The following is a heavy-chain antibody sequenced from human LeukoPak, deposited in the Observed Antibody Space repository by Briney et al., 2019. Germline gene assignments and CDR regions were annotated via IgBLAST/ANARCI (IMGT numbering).Heavy chain of an antibody. J-gene: IGHJ4*02. CDR1: GYSISSGYY. D-gene: IGHD6-19*01. CDR3: ARDRQWLVTGYYFDF. Sequence: SETLSLTCTVSGYSISSGYYWGWIRQPPGKGLEWIGSIYHSGSTYYNPSLKSRVTISVDTSKNQFSLKLSSVTAADTAVYYCARDRQWLVTGYYFDFWGQGTLVSVSS. V-gene: IGHV4-38-2*02. CDR2: IYHSGST.